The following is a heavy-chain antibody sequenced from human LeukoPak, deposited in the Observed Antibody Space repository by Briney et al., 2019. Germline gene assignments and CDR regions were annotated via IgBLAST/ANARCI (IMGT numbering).Heavy chain of an antibody. Sequence: GASVKVSCKASGYTFTSYGISWVRQAPGQGLEWMGWISAYNGNTNYAQKLQGRVTMTTDTSTSTAYMELRSLRSDDTAVYYCARDSLYCSSTSCYLVHPFDYGGQGTLVTVSS. D-gene: IGHD2-2*01. V-gene: IGHV1-18*01. CDR2: ISAYNGNT. J-gene: IGHJ4*02. CDR1: GYTFTSYG. CDR3: ARDSLYCSSTSCYLVHPFDY.